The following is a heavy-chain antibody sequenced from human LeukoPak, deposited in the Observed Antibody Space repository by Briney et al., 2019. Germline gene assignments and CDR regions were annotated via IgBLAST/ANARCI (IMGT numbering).Heavy chain of an antibody. CDR3: ARESVVVITGGPRLLVSPPDYYYMDV. CDR1: GGSISSYY. D-gene: IGHD3-22*01. CDR2: IYYSGST. J-gene: IGHJ6*03. Sequence: PSETLSLTCTVSGGSISSYYWSWIRQPPGKGLEWIGYIYYSGSTNYNPSLKSRVTISVDTSKNQFSLQLNSVTPEDTAVYYCARESVVVITGGPRLLVSPPDYYYMDVWGKGTTVTVSS. V-gene: IGHV4-59*12.